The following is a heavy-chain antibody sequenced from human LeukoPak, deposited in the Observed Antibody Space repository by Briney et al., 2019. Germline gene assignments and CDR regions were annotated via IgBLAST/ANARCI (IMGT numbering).Heavy chain of an antibody. CDR3: VRHDGRGGATMGAFDS. J-gene: IGHJ5*01. Sequence: ASVKVSCKASGYTFTSYAMHWVRQAPGQRLEWMGWINAGNGNTKYSQKFQGRVTITRDTSASTAYMELSSLRSEDTAVYYCVRHDGRGGATMGAFDSWGQGSLVIVSS. CDR1: GYTFTSYA. V-gene: IGHV1-3*01. CDR2: INAGNGNT. D-gene: IGHD5-12*01.